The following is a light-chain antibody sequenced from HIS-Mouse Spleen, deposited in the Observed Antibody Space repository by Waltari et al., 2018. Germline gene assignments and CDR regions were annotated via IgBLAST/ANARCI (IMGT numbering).Light chain of an antibody. V-gene: IGKV1-5*03. CDR2: KAS. CDR1: QSISSW. J-gene: IGKJ1*01. CDR3: QQYNSYWT. Sequence: DIQMTQSPSTLSASVGDRVTITCRASQSISSWLAWYQQKPGKAPKLLFYKASSLESGVPSRFSGSGSGTEFTLTISSLQPDDFATYYCQQYNSYWTFGQGTKVEIK.